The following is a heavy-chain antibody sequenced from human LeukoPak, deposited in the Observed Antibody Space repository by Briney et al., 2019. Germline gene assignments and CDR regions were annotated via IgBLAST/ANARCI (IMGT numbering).Heavy chain of an antibody. D-gene: IGHD4-17*01. CDR2: IYYSGST. V-gene: IGHV4-59*01. CDR3: ARDKTTVITELAFDI. Sequence: SETLSLTCTVSGGSISSYYWSWIRQPPGKGLEWIGYIYYSGSTNYNPSLKSRVTISVDTSKNQFSLKLSSVTAADTAVYYCARDKTTVITELAFDIWGQGTMVTVSS. CDR1: GGSISSYY. J-gene: IGHJ3*02.